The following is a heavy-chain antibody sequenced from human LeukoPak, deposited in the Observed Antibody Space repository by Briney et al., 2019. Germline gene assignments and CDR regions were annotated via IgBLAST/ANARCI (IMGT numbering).Heavy chain of an antibody. J-gene: IGHJ1*01. Sequence: PGGSLRLSCSASGFTFSNYEMNWVRQAPGKGLEWVSYIASSGSTIYYADSVKGRFTISRDNAKSSLFLQMNSLRADATAVYYCATSRGYFFRWFQHWGQGTLVTVSS. D-gene: IGHD3-22*01. CDR3: ATSRGYFFRWFQH. CDR2: IASSGSTI. V-gene: IGHV3-48*03. CDR1: GFTFSNYE.